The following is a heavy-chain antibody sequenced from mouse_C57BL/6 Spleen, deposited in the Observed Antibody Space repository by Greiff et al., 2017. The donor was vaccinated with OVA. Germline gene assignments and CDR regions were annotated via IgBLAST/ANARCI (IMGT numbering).Heavy chain of an antibody. D-gene: IGHD2-1*01. CDR3: ARGTTYYYGNYVGYFDV. CDR1: GYAFTNYL. CDR2: INPGSGGT. Sequence: VQLQESGAELVRPGTSVKVSCKASGYAFTNYLIEWVKQRPGQGLEWIGVINPGSGGTNYNEKFKGKATLTADKSSSTAYMQLSSLTSEDSAVYFCARGTTYYYGNYVGYFDVWGTGTTVTVSS. V-gene: IGHV1-54*01. J-gene: IGHJ1*03.